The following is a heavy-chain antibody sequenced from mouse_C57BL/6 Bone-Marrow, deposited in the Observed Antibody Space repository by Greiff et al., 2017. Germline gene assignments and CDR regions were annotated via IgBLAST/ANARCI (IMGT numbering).Heavy chain of an antibody. CDR1: GYTFTEYT. Sequence: QVQLQQSGAELVKPGASVKLSCKASGYTFTEYTIHWVKQRSGQGLEWIGWFYPGSGSIKYNEKFKDKATLTADKSSSTVYMELSRLTSEDSAVYFCARHEVPYDGYYPYAMDYWGQGTSVTVSS. CDR2: FYPGSGSI. V-gene: IGHV1-62-2*01. D-gene: IGHD2-3*01. J-gene: IGHJ4*01. CDR3: ARHEVPYDGYYPYAMDY.